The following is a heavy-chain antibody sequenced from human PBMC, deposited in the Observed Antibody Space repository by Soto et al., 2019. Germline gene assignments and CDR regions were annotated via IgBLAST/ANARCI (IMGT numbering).Heavy chain of an antibody. D-gene: IGHD3-22*01. CDR1: GFSFSSYA. CDR3: AKGAAYYYDSSGYFDY. CDR2: ISGSGGST. J-gene: IGHJ4*02. Sequence: EVQLLESGGGLVQPGGSLRLSCAASGFSFSSYAMSWVRQAPGKGLEWVSAISGSGGSTYYADSVKGRFTISRDNSKNTLYLQMNSLRAEDTAVYYCAKGAAYYYDSSGYFDYWGQGTLVTVSS. V-gene: IGHV3-23*01.